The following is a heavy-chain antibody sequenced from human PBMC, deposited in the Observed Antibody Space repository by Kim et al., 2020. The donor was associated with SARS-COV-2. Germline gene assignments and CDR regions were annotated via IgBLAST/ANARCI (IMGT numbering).Heavy chain of an antibody. D-gene: IGHD6-19*01. J-gene: IGHJ6*02. CDR1: GGSISSSSSY. Sequence: SETLSLTCTVSGGSISSSSSYWGWIRQPPGKGLEWIGSIYYSGSTYYNPSLKSRVTISVDTSKNQFSLKLSSVTAADTAVYYCARHTSSGWNYYYYYGMDVWGQGTTVTVSS. V-gene: IGHV4-39*01. CDR2: IYYSGST. CDR3: ARHTSSGWNYYYYYGMDV.